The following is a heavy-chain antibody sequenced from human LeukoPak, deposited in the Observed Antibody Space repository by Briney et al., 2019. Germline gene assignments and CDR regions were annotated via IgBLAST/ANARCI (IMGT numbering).Heavy chain of an antibody. CDR3: ARETLSGWSYFDY. Sequence: SVKVSCKASGGTFSSYAISWVRQAPGQGLEWMGGIIPIFGTANYAQKFQGRVTITADKSTSTAYMELSSLRSEDTAVYYCARETLSGWSYFDYWGQGTLVTVSS. V-gene: IGHV1-69*06. CDR2: IIPIFGTA. CDR1: GGTFSSYA. J-gene: IGHJ4*02. D-gene: IGHD6-19*01.